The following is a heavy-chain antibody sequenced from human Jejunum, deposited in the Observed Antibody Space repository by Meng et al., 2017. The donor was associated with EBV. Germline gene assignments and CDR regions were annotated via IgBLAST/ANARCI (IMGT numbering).Heavy chain of an antibody. J-gene: IGHJ4*02. CDR3: ARGEYADASGGHD. D-gene: IGHD3-10*01. Sequence: QLQLQESGPGLVKPSXTLPLTCTVSGDSISTSNYYWGWIRQPPGKGLEWIGSFYYSGSTHYNPSLKSRVTISVDTSKNQFSLKLSSVTAADTALYYCARGEYADASGGHDWGQGTLVTVSS. V-gene: IGHV4-39*07. CDR2: FYYSGST. CDR1: GDSISTSNYY.